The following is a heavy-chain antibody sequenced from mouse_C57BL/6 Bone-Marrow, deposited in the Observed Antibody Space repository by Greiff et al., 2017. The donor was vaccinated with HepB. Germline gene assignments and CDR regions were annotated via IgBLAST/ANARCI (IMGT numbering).Heavy chain of an antibody. J-gene: IGHJ2*01. Sequence: QVQLQQPGAELVKPGASVKLSCKASGYTFTSYWMHWVKQRPGQGLEWIGMIHPNSGSTNYNEKFKSKATLTVDKSSSTAYMQLSSLTSEDSAVYCGERLGSSGVYCFGYWGQGTTLTVSS. CDR3: ERLGSSGVYCFGY. D-gene: IGHD3-2*02. V-gene: IGHV1-64*01. CDR1: GYTFTSYW. CDR2: IHPNSGST.